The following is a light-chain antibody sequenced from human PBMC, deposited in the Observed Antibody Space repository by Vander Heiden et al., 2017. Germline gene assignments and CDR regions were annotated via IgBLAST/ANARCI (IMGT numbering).Light chain of an antibody. Sequence: QSVLTQPPSVSGAPGQRVTISCTGSSSNIGAGYDVHWYQQLPGTAPKLLFYGNSNRPSGVPDRFSGSKSGTSASLAITGLQAEDEADYYCQSHDSSLSGSVFGGGTKLTVL. V-gene: IGLV1-40*01. J-gene: IGLJ2*01. CDR3: QSHDSSLSGSV. CDR2: GNS. CDR1: SSNIGAGYD.